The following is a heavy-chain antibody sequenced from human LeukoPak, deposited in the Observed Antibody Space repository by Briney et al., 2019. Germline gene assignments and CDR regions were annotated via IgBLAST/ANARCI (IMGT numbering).Heavy chain of an antibody. V-gene: IGHV3-23*01. CDR3: AKDLGYCSSTSCL. J-gene: IGHJ4*02. Sequence: GGSLRLSCAASGFTFSSYAMSWVRQAPGKGLEWVSAISSSGGSAYYADSVKGRFTISRDNSKNTLYLQMNSLRAEDTAVYYCAKDLGYCSSTSCLWGQGTLVTVSS. D-gene: IGHD2-2*01. CDR2: ISSSGGSA. CDR1: GFTFSSYA.